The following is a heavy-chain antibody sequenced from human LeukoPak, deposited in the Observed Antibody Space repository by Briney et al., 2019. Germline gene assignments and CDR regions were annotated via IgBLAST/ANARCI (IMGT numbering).Heavy chain of an antibody. D-gene: IGHD3-16*01. CDR2: INPDGSGK. V-gene: IGHV3-7*01. J-gene: IGHJ4*02. CDR3: ASWGAGGNS. Sequence: GGSLRLSCEASGFTLSTYWMNWVRQVPGEVLDWVANINPDGSGKRYVDSVKGRFTIARDNADNSLSLQMNSLRAEDTAVYYCASWGAGGNSWGQGTLVTVSS. CDR1: GFTLSTYW.